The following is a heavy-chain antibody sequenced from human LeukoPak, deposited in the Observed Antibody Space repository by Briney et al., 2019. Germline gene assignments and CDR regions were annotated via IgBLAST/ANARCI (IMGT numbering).Heavy chain of an antibody. V-gene: IGHV3-66*02. CDR1: GFTFSSSY. CDR2: IYSGGST. J-gene: IGHJ6*03. D-gene: IGHD7-27*01. CDR3: ARENPPTPGPFYYYMDV. Sequence: GGSLRLSCAASGFTFSSSYVSWVRQAPGKGLEWVSVIYSGGSTYYADSVKGRFIISRDNSKSTAYLQMNSLRPEDTAVYYCARENPPTPGPFYYYMDVWCKGTTVTVSS.